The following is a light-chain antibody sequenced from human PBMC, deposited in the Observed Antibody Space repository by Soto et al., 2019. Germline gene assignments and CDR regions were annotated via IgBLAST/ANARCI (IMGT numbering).Light chain of an antibody. J-gene: IGLJ1*01. CDR1: SGHSTYA. CDR2: VSSDGSH. V-gene: IGLV4-69*02. Sequence: QPVLTQSPSASASLGASVNLTCTLSSGHSTYAIAWHQQQPEKGPRYLMKVSSDGSHSKGDGIPDRFSGSSSGAERYLTISSLQSEDEADYYCQTWNSDIHVFGTGTKLTVL. CDR3: QTWNSDIHV.